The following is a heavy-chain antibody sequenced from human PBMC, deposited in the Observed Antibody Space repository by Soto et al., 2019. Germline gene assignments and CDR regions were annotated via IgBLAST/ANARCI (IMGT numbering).Heavy chain of an antibody. V-gene: IGHV4-31*03. CDR1: GGSISSGGYY. D-gene: IGHD4-17*01. CDR3: ARLPILTTVTTSDY. Sequence: QVQLQESGPGLVKPSQTLSLTCTVSGGSISSGGYYWSWICQHPGKGLEWIGYIYYSGSTYYNPYLKSRVTIAVDTSKNKFSLKLSSVNAADTAVYYCARLPILTTVTTSDYWGQGTLVTVSS. CDR2: IYYSGST. J-gene: IGHJ4*02.